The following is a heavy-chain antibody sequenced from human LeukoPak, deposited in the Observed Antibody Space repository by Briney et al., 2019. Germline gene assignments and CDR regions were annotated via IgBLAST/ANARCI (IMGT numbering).Heavy chain of an antibody. V-gene: IGHV1-2*02. CDR1: RYTFTGYY. CDR2: INPNSGGT. D-gene: IGHD5-18*01. CDR3: AALGSQLWDLFDY. Sequence: RASVKVSCKASRYTFTGYYMHWVRQAPGQGLEWMGWINPNSGGTNYAQKFQGRVTMTRDTSISTAYMELSRLRSDDTAVYYCAALGSQLWDLFDYWGQGTLVTVSS. J-gene: IGHJ4*02.